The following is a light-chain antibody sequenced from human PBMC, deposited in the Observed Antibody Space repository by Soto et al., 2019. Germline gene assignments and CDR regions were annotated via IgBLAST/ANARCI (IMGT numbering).Light chain of an antibody. J-gene: IGKJ4*01. CDR1: QSVRTN. CDR2: GAS. CDR3: QQYNDWPPIT. Sequence: IVMTQSPATLSLSPGDRATLSCRASQSVRTNFAWYQLTPGQAPRLLIYGASTRATGVPARFSGTGSGTDFTLTISSLQSDDFALYYCQQYNDWPPITFGGGTKVEIK. V-gene: IGKV3-15*01.